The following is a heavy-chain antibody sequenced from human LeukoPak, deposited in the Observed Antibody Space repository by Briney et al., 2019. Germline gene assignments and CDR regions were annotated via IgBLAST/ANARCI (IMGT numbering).Heavy chain of an antibody. CDR3: ASPAAYDSSGYYYA. CDR1: GYSFTNYW. Sequence: GESLKISCKGSGYSFTNYWIGWVRQMPGKGLEWMGITYPGDSDTRYSPSFQGQVTISADKSISTAYLQWSSLKASDTAMYYCASPAAYDSSGYYYAWGQGTLVTVSS. D-gene: IGHD3-22*01. V-gene: IGHV5-51*01. J-gene: IGHJ5*02. CDR2: TYPGDSDT.